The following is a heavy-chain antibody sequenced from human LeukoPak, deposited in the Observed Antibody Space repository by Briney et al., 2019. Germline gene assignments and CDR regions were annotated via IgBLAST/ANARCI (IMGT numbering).Heavy chain of an antibody. CDR2: INHSGST. CDR3: ARELRASPNWFDP. J-gene: IGHJ5*02. D-gene: IGHD3-10*01. Sequence: SETLSLTCAVYGGSFSGYYWSWIRQPPGKGLEWIGEINHSGSTNYNPSLKSRVTISVDTSKNQFSLKLSSVTAADTAVYYCARELRASPNWFDPWGQGTLVTVSS. CDR1: GGSFSGYY. V-gene: IGHV4-34*01.